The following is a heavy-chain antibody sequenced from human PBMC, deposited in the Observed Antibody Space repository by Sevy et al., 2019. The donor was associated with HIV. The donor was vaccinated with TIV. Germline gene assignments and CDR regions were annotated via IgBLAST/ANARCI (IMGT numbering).Heavy chain of an antibody. CDR2: LSGNGGST. V-gene: IGHV3-23*01. D-gene: IGHD1-7*01. J-gene: IGHJ3*02. CDR3: AKDRIWELGDAFDI. CDR1: GFTFSSYA. Sequence: GGSLRLSCAASGFTFSSYAMSWVRQAPGKGLEWVSGLSGNGGSTNYANSMKGRFALSRDNSKNTLYLQMNNLRVEDTAIYFCAKDRIWELGDAFDIWGQGTMVTVSS.